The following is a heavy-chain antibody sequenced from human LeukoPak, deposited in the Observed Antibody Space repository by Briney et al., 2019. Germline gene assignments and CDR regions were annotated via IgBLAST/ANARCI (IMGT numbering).Heavy chain of an antibody. CDR1: GFTFSSYA. CDR3: ARDQWSGSYYGLNPFDL. V-gene: IGHV3-30-3*01. CDR2: ISYDGSNK. J-gene: IGHJ2*01. D-gene: IGHD1-26*01. Sequence: GRSLRLSCAASGFTFSSYAMHWVRQAPGKGLEWVAVISYDGSNKYYADSVKGRFTISRDNSKNTLYLQMNSLRAEDTAVHYCARDQWSGSYYGLNPFDLWGRGTLVTVSS.